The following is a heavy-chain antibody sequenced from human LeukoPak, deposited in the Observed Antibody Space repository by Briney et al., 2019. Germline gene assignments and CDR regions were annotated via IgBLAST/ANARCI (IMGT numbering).Heavy chain of an antibody. CDR1: GYTYTSYG. CDR3: ARDRGLLYGSSGCLDY. CDR2: NNPSGGST. D-gene: IGHD6-19*01. V-gene: IGHV1-46*01. J-gene: IGHJ4*02. Sequence: ASVKVSCKASGYTYTSYGISWVRQAPGQGLEWMGINNPSGGSTSYAQKFQGRVTMTRDTSTSTVYMELSSLTSEDTAVYYCARDRGLLYGSSGCLDYWGPGTLVTVSS.